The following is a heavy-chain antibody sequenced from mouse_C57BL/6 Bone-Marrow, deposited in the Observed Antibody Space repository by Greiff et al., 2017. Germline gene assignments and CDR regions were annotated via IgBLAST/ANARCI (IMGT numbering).Heavy chain of an antibody. J-gene: IGHJ4*01. CDR1: GYTFTDYY. CDR2: IYPGSGNT. D-gene: IGHD2-2*01. CDR3: ASYGYEDAMDY. V-gene: IGHV1-76*01. Sequence: QVHVKQSGAELVRPGASVKLSCKASGYTFTDYYINWVKQRPGQGLEWIARIYPGSGNTYYNEKFKGKATLTAEKSSSTAYMQLSSLTSEDSAVYFCASYGYEDAMDYWGQGTSVTVSS.